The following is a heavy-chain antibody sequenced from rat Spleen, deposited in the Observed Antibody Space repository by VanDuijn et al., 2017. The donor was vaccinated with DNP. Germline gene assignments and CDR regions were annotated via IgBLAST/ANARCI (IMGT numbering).Heavy chain of an antibody. V-gene: IGHV5-27*01. CDR1: GFTFSAYY. CDR2: IGSAAYAP. D-gene: IGHD1-5*01. CDR3: TRVYRYNPPYAMEA. Sequence: EVQLVESGGGLVQPGRSLKLSCAASGFTFSAYYMAWVRPAPAKGLEWVAYIGSAAYAPYYGDSVKGRFTISRDNAKSTLYLQMNSLQTEDTATYFCTRVYRYNPPYAMEAWGQGTSVTVSS. J-gene: IGHJ4*01.